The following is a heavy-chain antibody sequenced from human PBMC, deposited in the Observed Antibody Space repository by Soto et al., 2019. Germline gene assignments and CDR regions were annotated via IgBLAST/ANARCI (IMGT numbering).Heavy chain of an antibody. CDR2: IKSKTDGGTT. CDR1: GFTFSNAW. J-gene: IGHJ5*02. CDR3: TTTALRFLEDELFDP. V-gene: IGHV3-15*01. Sequence: GGSLRLSCAASGFTFSNAWMSWVRQAPGKGLEWVGRIKSKTDGGTTDYAAPVKGRFTISRDDSKNTLYLQMNSLKTEDTAVYYCTTTALRFLEDELFDPWGQGTLVTVSS. D-gene: IGHD3-3*01.